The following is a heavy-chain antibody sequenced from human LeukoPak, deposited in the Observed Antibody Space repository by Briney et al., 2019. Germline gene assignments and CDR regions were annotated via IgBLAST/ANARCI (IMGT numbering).Heavy chain of an antibody. V-gene: IGHV4-61*02. J-gene: IGHJ5*02. D-gene: IGHD6-13*01. Sequence: SETLSLTCTVSGGSISSGSYYWSWIRQPAGKGLEWIGRIYTSGSTNYNPSLRSRVTISVDTSKNQFSLKMSSVTAADTAVYYCARAYSSSWYWNWFDPWGQGTLVTVSS. CDR1: GGSISSGSYY. CDR2: IYTSGST. CDR3: ARAYSSSWYWNWFDP.